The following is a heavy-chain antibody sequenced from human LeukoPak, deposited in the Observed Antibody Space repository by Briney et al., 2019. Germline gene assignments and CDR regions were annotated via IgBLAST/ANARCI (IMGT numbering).Heavy chain of an antibody. CDR1: GFTFSSYG. V-gene: IGHV3-9*01. CDR2: ISWNSGSI. CDR3: AKDKDDYGVLRGAFDV. D-gene: IGHD4-17*01. Sequence: PGGSLRLSCAASGFTFSSYGMHWVRQAPGKGLEWVSGISWNSGSIGYADSVKGRFTISRDNAKNSLYLQMNSLRAEDTALYYCAKDKDDYGVLRGAFDVWGQGTMVTVSS. J-gene: IGHJ3*01.